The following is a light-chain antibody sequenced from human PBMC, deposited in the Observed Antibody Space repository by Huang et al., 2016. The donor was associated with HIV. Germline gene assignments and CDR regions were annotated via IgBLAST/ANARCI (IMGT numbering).Light chain of an antibody. CDR3: QQYSIAPYA. CDR1: QGISYY. CDR2: AAS. Sequence: DIQMTQSPSFMSASVGDRVTITCRATQGISYYLAWYQQKPGKAPKLLISAASNLESGVPSRFSGGGSGTDFRLTLSSLQPEDVATYYCQQYSIAPYAFGQGTKL. V-gene: IGKV1-27*01. J-gene: IGKJ2*01.